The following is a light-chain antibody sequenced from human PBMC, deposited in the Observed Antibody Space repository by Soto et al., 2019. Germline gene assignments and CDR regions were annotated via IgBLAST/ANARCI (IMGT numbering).Light chain of an antibody. CDR2: EGS. J-gene: IGLJ1*01. Sequence: SPPTAPASVSGASGQLLSISPTGNSSDVGSYNLVSWYQQHPGKAPKLMIYEGSKRPSGVSNRFSGSKSGNTASLTISGLQAEDEADYYCCSYAGSSTYVFGTGTRSPS. CDR3: CSYAGSSTYV. V-gene: IGLV2-23*01. CDR1: SSDVGSYNL.